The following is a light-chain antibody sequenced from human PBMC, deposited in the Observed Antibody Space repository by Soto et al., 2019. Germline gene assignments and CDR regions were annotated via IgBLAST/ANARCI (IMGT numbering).Light chain of an antibody. J-gene: IGKJ1*01. V-gene: IGKV3-11*01. CDR2: DAS. Sequence: EIVLTQSPATLSLSPGERVTLSCRASQSVGSYLAWSQQKPGQARRLLIYDASNRATCIPARFSGSGSGTDFTLTISRLEPEDFSVYYCQQRTNWPWTFGQGTKVEVK. CDR3: QQRTNWPWT. CDR1: QSVGSY.